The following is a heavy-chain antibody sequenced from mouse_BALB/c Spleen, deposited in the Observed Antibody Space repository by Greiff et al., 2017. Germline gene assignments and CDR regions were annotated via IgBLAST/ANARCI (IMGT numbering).Heavy chain of an antibody. CDR1: GFTFSSYA. V-gene: IGHV5-9-4*01. CDR2: ISSGGSYT. D-gene: IGHD2-1*01. Sequence: DVKLVESGGGLVKPGGSLKLSCAASGFTFSSYAMSWVRQSPEKRLEWVAEISSGGSYTYYPDTVTGRFTISRDNAKNTLYLEMSSLRSEDTAMYYCAIYYGKNYAMDYWGQGTSVTVSS. J-gene: IGHJ4*01. CDR3: AIYYGKNYAMDY.